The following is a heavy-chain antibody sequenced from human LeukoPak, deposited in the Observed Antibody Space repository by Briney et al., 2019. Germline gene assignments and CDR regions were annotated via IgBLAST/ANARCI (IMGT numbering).Heavy chain of an antibody. D-gene: IGHD5-12*01. Sequence: SVKVSCKASGGTFSSYAISWVRQAPGQGLEWMGGIIPIFGTANYAQKFQGRVTITADKSTSTAYMELSSLRSEDTAVYYCARASGGYSGYIYFDYWGQGTLVTVSS. CDR2: IIPIFGTA. V-gene: IGHV1-69*06. CDR3: ARASGGYSGYIYFDY. J-gene: IGHJ4*02. CDR1: GGTFSSYA.